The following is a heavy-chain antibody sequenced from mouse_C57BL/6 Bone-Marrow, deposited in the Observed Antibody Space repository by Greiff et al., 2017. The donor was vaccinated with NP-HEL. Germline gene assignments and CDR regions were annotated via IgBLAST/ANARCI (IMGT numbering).Heavy chain of an antibody. J-gene: IGHJ1*03. CDR3: AYGSRGWYFDV. V-gene: IGHV5-17*01. D-gene: IGHD1-1*01. CDR2: ISSGSSTI. CDR1: GFTFSDYG. Sequence: EVQLQESGGGLVKPGGSLKLSCAASGFTFSDYGMHWVRQAPEKGLEWVAYISSGSSTIYYADTVKGRFTISRDNAKNTLFLQMTSLRSEDTAMYYCAYGSRGWYFDVWGTGTTVTVSS.